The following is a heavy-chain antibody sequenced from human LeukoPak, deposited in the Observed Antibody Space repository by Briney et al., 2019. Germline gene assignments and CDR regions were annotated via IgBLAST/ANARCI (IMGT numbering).Heavy chain of an antibody. J-gene: IGHJ4*02. Sequence: ASVKVSCKASGYTFTSYDINWVRQATGQGLEWMGWINPNSGGTNYAQKFQGRVTMTRDTSISTAYMELSRLRSDDTAVYYCARDRGSWEYYDFWSGYFLWGQGTLVTVSS. D-gene: IGHD3-3*01. CDR3: ARDRGSWEYYDFWSGYFL. CDR2: INPNSGGT. CDR1: GYTFTSYD. V-gene: IGHV1-2*02.